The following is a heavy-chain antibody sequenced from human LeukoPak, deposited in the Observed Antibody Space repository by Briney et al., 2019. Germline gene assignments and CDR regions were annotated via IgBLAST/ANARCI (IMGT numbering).Heavy chain of an antibody. CDR2: INHSGST. V-gene: IGHV4-39*07. J-gene: IGHJ4*02. Sequence: PSETLSLTCTVSAGSISSSSYYWGWIRQPPGKGLEWIGEINHSGSTNYNPSLKSRVTISVDTSKNQFSLKLSSVTAADTAVYYCARARIAAPTFDYWGQGTLVTVSS. CDR3: ARARIAAPTFDY. CDR1: AGSISSSSYY. D-gene: IGHD6-13*01.